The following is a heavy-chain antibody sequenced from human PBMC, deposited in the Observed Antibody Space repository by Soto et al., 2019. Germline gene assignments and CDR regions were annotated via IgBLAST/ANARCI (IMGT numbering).Heavy chain of an antibody. CDR3: ARVAVLRFFHNWFDP. Sequence: PSETLSLTCTVSGGSISSYYWSWIRQPPGKGLEWIGYIYYSGSTNYNPSLKSRVTISVDTSKNQFSLKLSSVTAADTAVYYCARVAVLRFFHNWFDPWGQGTLVTV. CDR1: GGSISSYY. D-gene: IGHD3-3*01. V-gene: IGHV4-59*01. CDR2: IYYSGST. J-gene: IGHJ5*02.